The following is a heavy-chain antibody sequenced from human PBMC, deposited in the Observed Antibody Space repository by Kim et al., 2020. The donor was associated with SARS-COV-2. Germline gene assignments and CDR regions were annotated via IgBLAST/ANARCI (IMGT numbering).Heavy chain of an antibody. CDR2: INHSGST. CDR1: GGSFSGYY. D-gene: IGHD5-18*01. V-gene: IGHV4-34*01. CDR3: ARGRGASYGYYYYGMDV. Sequence: SETLSLTCAVYGGSFSGYYWSWIRQPPGKGLEWIGEINHSGSTNYNPSLKSRVTISVDTSKNQFSLKLSSVTAADTAVYYCARGRGASYGYYYYGMDVWGQGTTVTVSS. J-gene: IGHJ6*02.